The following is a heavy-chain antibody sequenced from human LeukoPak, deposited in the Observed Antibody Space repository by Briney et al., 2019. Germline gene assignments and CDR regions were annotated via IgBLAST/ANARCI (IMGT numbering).Heavy chain of an antibody. CDR2: MNPNSGNT. D-gene: IGHD6-19*01. Sequence: ASVKVSCKASGYTFTSCDINWVRQATGQGLDWMGWMNPNSGNTGYGQSFQGRITMTRDISIGTAYMELSNLTSEDTAIDYCTRGSSGRRDNWGQGTLVTVSA. CDR3: TRGSSGRRDN. V-gene: IGHV1-8*01. CDR1: GYTFTSCD. J-gene: IGHJ4*02.